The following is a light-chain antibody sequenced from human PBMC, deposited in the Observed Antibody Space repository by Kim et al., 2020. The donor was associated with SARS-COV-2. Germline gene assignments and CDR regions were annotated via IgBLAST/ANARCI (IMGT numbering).Light chain of an antibody. Sequence: ETVMTQSPATLSVSPGERATLSCRASQSVSSKLAWYQQKPGQAPRLLIYDASTRATGIPARFSGSGSGTEFTLTISSLQSEDFAVYYCQQYNNWPPITFDQGTRLEIK. V-gene: IGKV3-15*01. CDR1: QSVSSK. CDR3: QQYNNWPPIT. J-gene: IGKJ5*01. CDR2: DAS.